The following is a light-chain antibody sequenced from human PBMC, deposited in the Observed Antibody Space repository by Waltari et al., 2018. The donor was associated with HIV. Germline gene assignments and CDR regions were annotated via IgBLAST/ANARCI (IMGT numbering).Light chain of an antibody. Sequence: QSVLTQPPSASGTPGQRVTISCSGSSSHIGSNTVNWYQQLPGTAPKLLIYSNNQRPSGVPGRCSGSKSGTSASLAISGLQSEDEADYYCAAWDDSLNGFYVFGTGTKVPVL. CDR2: SNN. CDR3: AAWDDSLNGFYV. CDR1: SSHIGSNT. J-gene: IGLJ1*01. V-gene: IGLV1-44*01.